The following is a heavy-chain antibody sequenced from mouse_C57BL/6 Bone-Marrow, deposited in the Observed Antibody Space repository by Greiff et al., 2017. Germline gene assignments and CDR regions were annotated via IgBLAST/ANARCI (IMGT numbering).Heavy chain of an antibody. D-gene: IGHD2-1*01. Sequence: VQLQQSGPELVKPGASVKIPCKASGYTFTDYNMDWVKQSHGKSLEWIGDINPNNGGTIYNQKFKGKATLTVDKSSSTAYMELRSLTSEDTAVYYCARGGNSNFYYAMDYWGQGTSVTVSS. CDR3: ARGGNSNFYYAMDY. CDR1: GYTFTDYN. J-gene: IGHJ4*01. V-gene: IGHV1-18*01. CDR2: INPNNGGT.